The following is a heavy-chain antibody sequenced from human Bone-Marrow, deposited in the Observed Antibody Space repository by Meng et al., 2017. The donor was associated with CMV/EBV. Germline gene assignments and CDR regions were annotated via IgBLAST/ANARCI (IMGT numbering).Heavy chain of an antibody. Sequence: GGSLRLSCAASGFTFSSYGIHWVRQAPGKGLEWVAVISYDGSNKYYADSVKGRFTISRDNSKNTLDLQMNSLRGEDTAVYYCARSAGGRWAVPVDYWGQGTLVTVSS. J-gene: IGHJ4*02. CDR1: GFTFSSYG. V-gene: IGHV3-30*19. D-gene: IGHD4-23*01. CDR2: ISYDGSNK. CDR3: ARSAGGRWAVPVDY.